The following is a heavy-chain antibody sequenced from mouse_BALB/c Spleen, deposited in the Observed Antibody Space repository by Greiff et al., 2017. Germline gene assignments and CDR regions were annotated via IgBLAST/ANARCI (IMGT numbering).Heavy chain of an antibody. D-gene: IGHD4-1*01. J-gene: IGHJ1*01. CDR3: ARGNWDGGYFDV. Sequence: QVQLQQSGPGLVQPSQSLSITCTVSGFSLTSYGVHWVRQSPGKGLEWLGVIWSGGSTDYNAAFISRLSISKDNSKSQVFFKMNSLQANDTAIYYCARGNWDGGYFDVWGAGTTVTVSS. CDR2: IWSGGST. CDR1: GFSLTSYG. V-gene: IGHV2-2*02.